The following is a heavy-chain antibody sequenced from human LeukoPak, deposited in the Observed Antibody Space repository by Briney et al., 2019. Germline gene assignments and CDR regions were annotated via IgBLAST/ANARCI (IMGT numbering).Heavy chain of an antibody. J-gene: IGHJ4*02. CDR2: IYYGGST. CDR3: ARALVLYFDY. Sequence: SETLSLTCTVSGGSISSYYWSWIRQPPGKGLEWIGYIYYGGSTNYNPSLKSRVTISVDTSKHQFSLKLNSVTAADTAVYYSARALVLYFDYWGQGTLVTVSS. CDR1: GGSISSYY. D-gene: IGHD2-2*02. V-gene: IGHV4-59*01.